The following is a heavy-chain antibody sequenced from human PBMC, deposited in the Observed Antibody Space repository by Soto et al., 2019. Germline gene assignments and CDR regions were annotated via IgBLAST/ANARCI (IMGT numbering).Heavy chain of an antibody. J-gene: IGHJ3*02. V-gene: IGHV3-23*01. CDR1: GFTFSSYA. CDR2: ISGSGGST. Sequence: GGSLRLSCAASGFTFSSYAMSWVRQAPGKGLEWVSAISGSGGSTYYADSVKGRFTISRDNSKNTLYLQMNSLRAEDTAVYYCAGGAGLRFLEWLSDAFDIWGQGTMVTVSS. D-gene: IGHD3-3*01. CDR3: AGGAGLRFLEWLSDAFDI.